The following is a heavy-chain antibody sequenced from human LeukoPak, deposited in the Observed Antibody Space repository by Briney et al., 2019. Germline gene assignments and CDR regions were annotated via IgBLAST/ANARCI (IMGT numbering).Heavy chain of an antibody. D-gene: IGHD3-10*01. CDR3: ARPKFNGGSGSSYLDY. V-gene: IGHV5-51*01. J-gene: IGHJ4*02. CDR2: IYPDDSNT. Sequence: GESLKISCQGSGYNFPIYWIGWVRQMPGQGLEWMGIIYPDDSNTIYGPSFQGQVTISADKSITTAYLQWSSLKASDTAMYYCARPKFNGGSGSSYLDYWGQGTLVTVSS. CDR1: GYNFPIYW.